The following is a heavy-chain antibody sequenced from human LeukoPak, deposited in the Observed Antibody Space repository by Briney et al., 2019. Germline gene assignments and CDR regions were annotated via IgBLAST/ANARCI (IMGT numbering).Heavy chain of an antibody. V-gene: IGHV1-2*02. CDR3: ARENIRRGYSYGYPDY. Sequence: GASVKVSCKASGYTFTGYYMHWVRQAPGQGLEWMGWINPNSGGTNYAQKFQGRVTMTRDTSISTAYMELSRLRSDDTAVYYCARENIRRGYSYGYPDYWGQGTLVTVSS. D-gene: IGHD5-18*01. CDR1: GYTFTGYY. CDR2: INPNSGGT. J-gene: IGHJ4*02.